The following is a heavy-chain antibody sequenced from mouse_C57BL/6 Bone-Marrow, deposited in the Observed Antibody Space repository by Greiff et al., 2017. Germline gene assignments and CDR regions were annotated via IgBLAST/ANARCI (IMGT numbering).Heavy chain of an antibody. V-gene: IGHV1-9*01. Sequence: QVQLQQSGAELMKPGASVKLSCKATGYTFTAYWIEWVKQRPGHGLEWIGEILPGSGRTNYNVKFKGKATFTADTSSNTAYMQLSSLTTEDSAIYYCFYGSSFDYWGQGTTLTVSS. CDR2: ILPGSGRT. J-gene: IGHJ2*01. CDR1: GYTFTAYW. CDR3: FYGSSFDY. D-gene: IGHD1-1*01.